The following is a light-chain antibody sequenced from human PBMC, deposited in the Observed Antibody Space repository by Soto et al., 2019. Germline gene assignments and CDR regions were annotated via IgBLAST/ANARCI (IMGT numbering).Light chain of an antibody. CDR3: CSYAGSYPYV. CDR2: DVS. CDR1: SSDVGGYNY. V-gene: IGLV2-11*01. Sequence: QSVLTQPRSVSGSPGQSVTISCTGTSSDVGGYNYVSCYQQHPGKAPKLMIYDVSKRPSGVPDRFSGSKSGNTASLTISGLQAEDEADYYCCSYAGSYPYVFGTGSKVTVL. J-gene: IGLJ1*01.